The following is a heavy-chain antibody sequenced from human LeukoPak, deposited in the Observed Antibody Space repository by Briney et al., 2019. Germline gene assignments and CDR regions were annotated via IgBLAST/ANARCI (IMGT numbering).Heavy chain of an antibody. V-gene: IGHV4-34*01. J-gene: IGHJ5*02. D-gene: IGHD3-10*01. CDR1: GGSSSGYY. CDR2: INHIGST. CDR3: ARGKWFGEFARGNWFDP. Sequence: SETLSLTCAVYGGSSSGYYWSWIRPPPGKGLEWIGEINHIGSTNYNPCLKSGVTISVETFKNQFSLKLSSVTAADTAAYYCARGKWFGEFARGNWFDPCGQGTLVTVSS.